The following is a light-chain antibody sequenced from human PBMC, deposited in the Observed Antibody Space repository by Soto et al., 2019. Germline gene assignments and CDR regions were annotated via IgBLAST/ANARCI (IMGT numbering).Light chain of an antibody. CDR1: QTISSY. CDR2: AAS. CDR3: QQSHSTPRT. J-gene: IGKJ1*01. Sequence: DIPMTQSPSSLFASVGDRVTITCRASQTISSYLNWYQQKPGKAPKLLIYAASSLQTGVPSRFSGSGSGTDFTLTISSLQREDFATYYCQQSHSTPRTFGLGTKVQIK. V-gene: IGKV1-39*01.